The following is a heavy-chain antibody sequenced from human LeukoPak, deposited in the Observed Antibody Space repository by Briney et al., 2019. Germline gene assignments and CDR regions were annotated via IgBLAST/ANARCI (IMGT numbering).Heavy chain of an antibody. Sequence: PGGSLRLSCVASGFTFSTYSMNWVRQAPGKGLEWVSYISSSSSYIYYADSVKGRFTISRDNAKNSLYLQMNSLRAEDTALYYCAKDAGHLGYCSGGSCYETYLDYWGQGTLVTVSS. D-gene: IGHD2-15*01. J-gene: IGHJ4*02. V-gene: IGHV3-21*04. CDR3: AKDAGHLGYCSGGSCYETYLDY. CDR1: GFTFSTYS. CDR2: ISSSSSYI.